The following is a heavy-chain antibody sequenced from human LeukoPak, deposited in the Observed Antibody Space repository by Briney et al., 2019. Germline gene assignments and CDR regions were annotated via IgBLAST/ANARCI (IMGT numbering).Heavy chain of an antibody. D-gene: IGHD3-16*01. Sequence: ASETLSLTCTVSGYSISSGYYWTWIRQPPGKGLEWIGEINHSGSTNYNPSLKSRVTISVDTSKNQFSLKVSSVTAADTAVYYCARVKDPGGYYYYYYMDIWGKGNTVTVSS. CDR3: ARVKDPGGYYYYYYMDI. J-gene: IGHJ6*03. CDR2: INHSGST. CDR1: GYSISSGYY. V-gene: IGHV4-38-2*02.